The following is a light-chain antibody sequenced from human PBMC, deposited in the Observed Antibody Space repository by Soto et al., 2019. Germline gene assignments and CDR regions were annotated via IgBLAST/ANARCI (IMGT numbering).Light chain of an antibody. Sequence: IVLTQSPGTLSLSPGERVTLSCRASQTVNNNYLNWYQHKPGQAPRLLIYGVTGRATGIPDGFSGSGAGTDFTLTISRLEPEDFAVYYCHQYAGSPRTFGQGTKV. CDR2: GVT. J-gene: IGKJ1*01. V-gene: IGKV3-20*01. CDR1: QTVNNNY. CDR3: HQYAGSPRT.